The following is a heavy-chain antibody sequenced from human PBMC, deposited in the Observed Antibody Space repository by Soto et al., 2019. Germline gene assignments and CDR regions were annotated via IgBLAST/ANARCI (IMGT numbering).Heavy chain of an antibody. V-gene: IGHV3-23*01. Sequence: RPSCAASGLTFSSYSMSWVRQAPGKGLEWVSAISGSGGSTYYADSEKGRFTISRDNSKNTLYLQMNSLRAEDTAVYYCAKEDLLGMDVWSQGTTVTVS. CDR1: GLTFSSYS. D-gene: IGHD2-21*01. CDR2: ISGSGGST. CDR3: AKEDLLGMDV. J-gene: IGHJ6*02.